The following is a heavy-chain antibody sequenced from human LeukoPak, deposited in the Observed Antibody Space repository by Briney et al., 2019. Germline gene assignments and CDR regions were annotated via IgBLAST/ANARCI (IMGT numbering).Heavy chain of an antibody. CDR3: AREGYYYGSGTLSFSLYYFDY. J-gene: IGHJ4*02. CDR1: GYTFTSYG. Sequence: EASVKVSCKASGYTFTSYGISWVRQAPGQGLEWMGWISAYNGNTNYAQKLQGRVTMTTDTSTSTAYMELRSLRSDDTAVYHCAREGYYYGSGTLSFSLYYFDYWGQGTLVTVSS. CDR2: ISAYNGNT. V-gene: IGHV1-18*01. D-gene: IGHD3-10*01.